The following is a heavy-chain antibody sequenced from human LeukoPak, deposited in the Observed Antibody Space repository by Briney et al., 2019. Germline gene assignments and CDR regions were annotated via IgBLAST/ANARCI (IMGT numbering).Heavy chain of an antibody. CDR1: GFNFGDYA. CDR2: IRSKAYGGTT. V-gene: IGHV3-49*04. D-gene: IGHD4-17*01. J-gene: IGHJ5*02. Sequence: RSLRPSCSAPGFNFGDYAMSWVRQAPGKRLECVRFIRSKAYGGTTEYAASVKGRFTISRDDSKSIAYLQMNSLKTEDTAVYYCRVTTVTDNWFDPWGQGTLVTVSS. CDR3: RVTTVTDNWFDP.